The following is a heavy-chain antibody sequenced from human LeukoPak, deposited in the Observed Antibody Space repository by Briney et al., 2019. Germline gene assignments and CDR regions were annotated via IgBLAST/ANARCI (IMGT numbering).Heavy chain of an antibody. J-gene: IGHJ6*03. CDR3: AKAIHYYDSSGYTYYYMDV. CDR1: GFTFSSYA. Sequence: GGSLRLSCAASGFTFSSYAMSWVRQAPGKGLEWVSAISGSGGSTYYADSVKGRFTISRDNSKNTLYLQMNSLRAEDMDVYYCAKAIHYYDSSGYTYYYMDVWGKGTTVTVSS. CDR2: ISGSGGST. V-gene: IGHV3-23*01. D-gene: IGHD3-22*01.